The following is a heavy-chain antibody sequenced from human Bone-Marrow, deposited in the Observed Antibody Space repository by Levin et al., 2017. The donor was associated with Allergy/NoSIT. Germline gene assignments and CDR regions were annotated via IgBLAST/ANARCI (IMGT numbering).Heavy chain of an antibody. D-gene: IGHD2-2*01. CDR2: IDSDGGTT. CDR3: TRGRYCSSAVCYENNWFDP. Sequence: SCAASGFTFNTYWMHWVRQAPGKGLVWVSHIDSDGGTTDYADSVKGRFTISRDNAKNTLYLQMNSLRAGDTAVYYCTRGRYCSSAVCYENNWFDPWGQGTLVTVSS. V-gene: IGHV3-74*01. CDR1: GFTFNTYW. J-gene: IGHJ5*02.